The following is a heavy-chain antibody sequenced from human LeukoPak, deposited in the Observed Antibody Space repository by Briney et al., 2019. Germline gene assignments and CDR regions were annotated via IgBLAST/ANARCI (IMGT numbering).Heavy chain of an antibody. D-gene: IGHD3-16*01. V-gene: IGHV3-21*01. CDR2: INSDSSLI. CDR1: GFTFSSYS. CDR3: IRDLFDDYSLDY. Sequence: GGSLRLSCAASGFTFSSYSMNWVRQAPGKGLEWVSSINSDSSLIFYAESVKGRFTISRDNARNSLYLQMNSLRAEDTAVYYCIRDLFDDYSLDYWGQGALVTVSS. J-gene: IGHJ4*02.